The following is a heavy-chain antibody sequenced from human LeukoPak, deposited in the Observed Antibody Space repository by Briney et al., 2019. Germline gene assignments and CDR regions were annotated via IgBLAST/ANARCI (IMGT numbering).Heavy chain of an antibody. D-gene: IGHD2-8*02. CDR2: INHSGST. V-gene: IGHV4-34*01. Sequence: PSETLSLTCAVYGGSFSGYYWSWIRQPPGKGLEWIGEINHSGSTNYNPSLKSRVTISVDTSKNQFSLKLSSVTAADTAVYYCARPGGTAWFDPWGQGTLVAVSS. CDR3: ARPGGTAWFDP. J-gene: IGHJ5*02. CDR1: GGSFSGYY.